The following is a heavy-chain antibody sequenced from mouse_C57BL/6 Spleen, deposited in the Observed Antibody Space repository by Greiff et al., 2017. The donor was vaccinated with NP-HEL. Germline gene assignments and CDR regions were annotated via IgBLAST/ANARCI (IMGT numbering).Heavy chain of an antibody. D-gene: IGHD1-1*01. J-gene: IGHJ1*03. V-gene: IGHV1-69*01. Sequence: QVQLQQPGAELVMPGASVKLSCKASGYTFTSYWMHWVKQRPGQGLEWIGEIDPSDSYTNYNQKFKGKSTLTVDKSSSTAYMQLSSLTSEDSAVYYCARQFTTVGDWYFDVWGTGTTVTVSS. CDR3: ARQFTTVGDWYFDV. CDR1: GYTFTSYW. CDR2: IDPSDSYT.